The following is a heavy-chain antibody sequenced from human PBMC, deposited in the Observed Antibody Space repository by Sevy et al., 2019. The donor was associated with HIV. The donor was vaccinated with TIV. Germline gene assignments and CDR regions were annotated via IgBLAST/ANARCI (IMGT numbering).Heavy chain of an antibody. J-gene: IGHJ4*02. V-gene: IGHV1-18*01. CDR3: ARCRWGAVAECYFDY. D-gene: IGHD6-19*01. Sequence: ASVKVSCKASGYTFTSYGISWVRQAPGQGLEWMGWISAYNGNTNYAQKLQGRVTMTTDTSTSTAYMELRSLSSDDTAGYYCARCRWGAVAECYFDYWGQGTLVTVSS. CDR1: GYTFTSYG. CDR2: ISAYNGNT.